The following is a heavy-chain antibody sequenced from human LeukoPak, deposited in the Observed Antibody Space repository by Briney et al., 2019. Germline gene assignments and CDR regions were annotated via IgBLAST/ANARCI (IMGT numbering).Heavy chain of an antibody. CDR3: ARMYSSSSYFDY. CDR2: IHYSGST. D-gene: IGHD6-6*01. CDR1: GGSTSGYY. V-gene: IGHV4-59*08. J-gene: IGHJ4*02. Sequence: SETLSLTCTVSGGSTSGYYWNWIRQPLGKGLEWIGYIHYSGSTKYNPSLKSRVTISVDTSKNHSSLKLTSVTAADTAVYYCARMYSSSSYFDYWGQGTLVTVSS.